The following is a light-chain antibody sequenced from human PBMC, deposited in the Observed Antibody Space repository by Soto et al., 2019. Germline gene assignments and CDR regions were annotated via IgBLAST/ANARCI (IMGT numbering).Light chain of an antibody. J-gene: IGKJ1*01. CDR2: GAS. V-gene: IGKV3-15*01. CDR1: QSVSSN. CDR3: QQYNNWPQT. Sequence: EIVMTQSPATLSVSPGERATISCRASQSVSSNLAWYQQKPCQAPRLLIYGASTRATGIPARFSGSGSGTEFTLTISSLQSEDFAVYYCQQYNNWPQTFGQGTKVDIK.